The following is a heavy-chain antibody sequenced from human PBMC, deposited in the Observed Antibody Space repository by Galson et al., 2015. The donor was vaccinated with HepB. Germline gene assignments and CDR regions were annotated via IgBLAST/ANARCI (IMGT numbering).Heavy chain of an antibody. J-gene: IGHJ6*02. Sequence: SLRLSCAASGFTFSSYEMNWVRQAPGKGLEWVSYISSSGSTIYYADSVKGRFTISRDNAKNSLYLQMNSLRAEDTAVYYCARDCGSGSLYYYYYYGMDVWGQGTTVTVSS. CDR2: ISSSGSTI. D-gene: IGHD3-10*01. CDR1: GFTFSSYE. CDR3: ARDCGSGSLYYYYYYGMDV. V-gene: IGHV3-48*03.